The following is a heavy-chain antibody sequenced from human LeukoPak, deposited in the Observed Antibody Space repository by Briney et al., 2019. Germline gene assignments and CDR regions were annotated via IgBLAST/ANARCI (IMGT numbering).Heavy chain of an antibody. CDR3: ARVRGPGTTDAFDI. J-gene: IGHJ3*02. CDR1: GGTFSTYA. CDR2: IIPILDIA. V-gene: IGHV1-69*04. Sequence: SVKVSCKASGGTFSTYAITWVRQAPGQGLEWMGRIIPILDIANYAQSFQGRVTISADTSTSTAYMELSSLRSEDTAVYYCARVRGPGTTDAFDIWGQGTMVTVSS. D-gene: IGHD3-10*01.